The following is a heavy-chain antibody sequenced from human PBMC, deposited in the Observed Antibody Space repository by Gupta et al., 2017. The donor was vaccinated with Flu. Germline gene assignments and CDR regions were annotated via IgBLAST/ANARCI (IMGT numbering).Heavy chain of an antibody. D-gene: IGHD1-26*01. V-gene: IGHV3-49*03. CDR3: ARDSMGVIVGEFDS. Sequence: EVQLVQSGGGLVQPGRSLRVSCTGSGFIFGDYAMSWFRQAPGKRLEWVGFIRSNPYGGKTEYAASVRGRFSISRNDSKSTAYLQMDSLKSEDTAVYYCARDSMGVIVGEFDSWGQGILVTVAP. CDR2: IRSNPYGGKT. J-gene: IGHJ4*02. CDR1: GFIFGDYA.